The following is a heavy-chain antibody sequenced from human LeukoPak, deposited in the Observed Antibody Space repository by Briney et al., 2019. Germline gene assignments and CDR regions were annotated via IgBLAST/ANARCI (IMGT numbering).Heavy chain of an antibody. CDR1: GHRFTTTYY. CDR3: ARDTTPLRYFDWPRADPLF. CDR2: INPSAAST. D-gene: IGHD3-9*01. Sequence: GASVKVSCKASGHRFTTTYYIHWVRQAPGQGLEWMGIINPSAASTSYAQKFQGRVTMTRDMSTSTVYMEMSSLKSEDTAVYYCARDTTPLRYFDWPRADPLFWGQGTLVTVSS. V-gene: IGHV1-46*01. J-gene: IGHJ4*02.